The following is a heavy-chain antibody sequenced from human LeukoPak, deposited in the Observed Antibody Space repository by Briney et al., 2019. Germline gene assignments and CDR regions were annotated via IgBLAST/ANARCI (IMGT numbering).Heavy chain of an antibody. J-gene: IGHJ6*02. CDR3: ARDEAVAGTYYYYYGMDV. V-gene: IGHV3-48*02. D-gene: IGHD6-19*01. CDR2: MSSSSDTI. CDR1: GFIFSSYS. Sequence: GGSLRLSCAASGFIFSSYSMNWVRQAPGKGLEWVSYMSSSSDTIYYADSVKGRFTISRDNAKNSLYLQMNSLRDEDAAVYYCARDEAVAGTYYYYYGMDVWGQGTTVTVSS.